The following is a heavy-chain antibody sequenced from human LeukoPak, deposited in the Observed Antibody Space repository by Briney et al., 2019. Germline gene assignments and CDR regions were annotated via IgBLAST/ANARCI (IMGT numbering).Heavy chain of an antibody. V-gene: IGHV5-51*01. Sequence: GESVKISCKGSGYRFTSYWIGWVRQMPGKGLGWMGIIYPGDSDTRYSPSFQGQVTISADKSISTAYLQWSSLKASDTAMYYCARRTAYGDLDYWGQGTLVTVSS. J-gene: IGHJ4*02. CDR3: ARRTAYGDLDY. D-gene: IGHD4-17*01. CDR2: IYPGDSDT. CDR1: GYRFTSYW.